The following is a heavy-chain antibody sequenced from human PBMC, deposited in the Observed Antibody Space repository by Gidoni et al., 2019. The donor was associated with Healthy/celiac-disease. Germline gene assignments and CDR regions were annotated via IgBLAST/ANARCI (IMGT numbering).Heavy chain of an antibody. CDR1: GYSISSGYY. D-gene: IGHD3-10*01. J-gene: IGHJ5*02. Sequence: QVQLQESGPGLVKPSEPLSLTCAASGYSISSGYYWGWIRQPPGKGLEWIVCIEHSGSPYDNPTLKSRVTISVDTSKNQFALKLSSVTAADTAVYYCAREGDGSITMVRGVTTQFDPWGQGTLVTVAS. V-gene: IGHV4-38-2*02. CDR3: AREGDGSITMVRGVTTQFDP. CDR2: IEHSGSP.